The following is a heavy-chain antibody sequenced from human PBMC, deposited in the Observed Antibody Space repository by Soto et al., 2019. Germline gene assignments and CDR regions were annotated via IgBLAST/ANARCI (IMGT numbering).Heavy chain of an antibody. Sequence: GGSLRLSCAASGFTFSSYGMHWVRQAPGKGLEWVAVIWYDGSNKYYADSVKGRFTISRDNSKNTLYLQMNSLRAEDTAVYYCARDLMGSSSWYGGHYYYGMDVWGQGTTVTVSS. CDR1: GFTFSSYG. D-gene: IGHD6-13*01. V-gene: IGHV3-33*01. J-gene: IGHJ6*02. CDR3: ARDLMGSSSWYGGHYYYGMDV. CDR2: IWYDGSNK.